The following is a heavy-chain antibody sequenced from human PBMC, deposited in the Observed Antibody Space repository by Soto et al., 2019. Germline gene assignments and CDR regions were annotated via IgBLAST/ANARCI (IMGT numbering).Heavy chain of an antibody. V-gene: IGHV4-30-2*01. J-gene: IGHJ6*02. D-gene: IGHD3-9*01. CDR1: GGSISSGGYS. Sequence: SETLSLTCAVSGGSISSGGYSWSWIRQPPGKGLEWIGYIYHSGSTYYNPSLKSRVTISVDRSKNQFSLKLSSVTAADTAVYYCARQETYYDILTGFHPYGMDVWGQGTTVTVS. CDR2: IYHSGST. CDR3: ARQETYYDILTGFHPYGMDV.